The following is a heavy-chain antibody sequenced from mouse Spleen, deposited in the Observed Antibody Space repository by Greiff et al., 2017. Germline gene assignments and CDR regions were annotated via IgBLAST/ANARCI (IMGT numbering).Heavy chain of an antibody. CDR3: ARDDGYPYYFDY. D-gene: IGHD2-3*01. J-gene: IGHJ2*01. CDR2: ISSGGSYT. Sequence: EVQRVESGGGLVKPGGSLKLSCAASGFTFSSYAMSWVRQTPEKRLEWVATISSGGSYTYYPDSVKGRFTISRDNAKNTLYLQMSSLRSEDTAMYYCARDDGYPYYFDYWGQGTTLTVSS. V-gene: IGHV5-9-3*01. CDR1: GFTFSSYA.